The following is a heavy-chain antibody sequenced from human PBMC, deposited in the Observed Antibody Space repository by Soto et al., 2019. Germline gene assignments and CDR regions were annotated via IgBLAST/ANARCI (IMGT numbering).Heavy chain of an antibody. V-gene: IGHV3-7*01. CDR3: ARDSVYEWSAAVHDYHAF. J-gene: IGHJ2*01. D-gene: IGHD4-17*01. CDR2: IKWDASEK. Sequence: RWGCLRLSCAASGCTVGSYWMSWVRQSPGKGPEWLATIKWDASEKKYVDSVKGRFTTSRDNAKNALYLQMDSLRAEDTAVYYCARDSVYEWSAAVHDYHAFRGR. CDR1: GCTVGSYW.